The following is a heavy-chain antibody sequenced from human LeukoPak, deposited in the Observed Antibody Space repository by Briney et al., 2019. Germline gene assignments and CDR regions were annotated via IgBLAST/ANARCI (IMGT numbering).Heavy chain of an antibody. CDR3: ARARLSFTRGIGANYFDY. D-gene: IGHD2-15*01. CDR1: GFTFSSYW. Sequence: GGSLRLSCAASGFTFSSYWMSWVRQAPGKGLEWVANIRGDGSEKSYVDSVKGRFSISRDNAKNFLYLQVNSLRADDTAVYYCARARLSFTRGIGANYFDYWDQGTPVTVSS. CDR2: IRGDGSEK. J-gene: IGHJ4*02. V-gene: IGHV3-7*01.